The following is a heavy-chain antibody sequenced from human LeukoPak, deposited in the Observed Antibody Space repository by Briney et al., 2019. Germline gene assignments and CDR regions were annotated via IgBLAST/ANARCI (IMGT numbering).Heavy chain of an antibody. V-gene: IGHV3-30*02. J-gene: IGHJ3*02. Sequence: PGGSLRLSCAASGFTFSNHAMHWVRQAPGKGLEWVTLVWYDGSRKYYADSVKGRFTISRDNSKNSVYLQLNSLRPEDTAVYYCARVQVATHVFDIWGLGTMVTVSS. D-gene: IGHD5-12*01. CDR1: GFTFSNHA. CDR3: ARVQVATHVFDI. CDR2: VWYDGSRK.